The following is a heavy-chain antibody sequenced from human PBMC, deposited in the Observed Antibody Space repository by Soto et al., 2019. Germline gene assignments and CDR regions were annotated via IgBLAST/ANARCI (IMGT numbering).Heavy chain of an antibody. CDR1: GYTFTSYD. D-gene: IGHD4-17*01. V-gene: IGHV1-8*01. CDR3: AQTLYGDNVDY. CDR2: MNPNSGNT. Sequence: QVQLVQSGAEVKKPGASVKVSCKASGYTFTSYDINWVRQATGQGLEWMGWMNPNSGNTGYAQKCQRRXTXTXDTSVNTAYMELRSLRSEDTAVYYCAQTLYGDNVDYWGQGTLVTVSS. J-gene: IGHJ4*02.